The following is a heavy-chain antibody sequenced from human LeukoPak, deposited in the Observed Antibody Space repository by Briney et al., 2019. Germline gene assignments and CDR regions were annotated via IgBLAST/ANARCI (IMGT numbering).Heavy chain of an antibody. CDR2: VYFSGIT. Sequence: SSETLSLTCTVSDDFIRTHYWSWIRQPPGKGLECIGYVYFSGITNYNPSLKSRVTMSVDTSKNQLSLKLSSVTAADTAVYYCARTARLPDSWGQGTLVTVSS. D-gene: IGHD2-21*01. CDR1: DDFIRTHY. J-gene: IGHJ4*02. V-gene: IGHV4-4*09. CDR3: ARTARLPDS.